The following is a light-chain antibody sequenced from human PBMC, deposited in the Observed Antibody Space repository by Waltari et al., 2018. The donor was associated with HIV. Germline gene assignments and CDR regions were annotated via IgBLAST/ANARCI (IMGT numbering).Light chain of an antibody. V-gene: IGLV1-40*01. CDR2: ANL. CDR3: QSFDSSLTTSGVI. CDR1: SSNIGAGYD. Sequence: QSVLTQPPSVSGAPGQRVTISCTGSSSNIGAGYDVHWYQQLPGTAPKLLIYANLYRPSGVPDRFSGSKSGSSASLAITGLQAEDEAHYYCQSFDSSLTTSGVIFGGGTKLTVL. J-gene: IGLJ2*01.